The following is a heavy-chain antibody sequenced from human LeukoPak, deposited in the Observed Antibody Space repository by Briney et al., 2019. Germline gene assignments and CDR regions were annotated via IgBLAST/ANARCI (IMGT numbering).Heavy chain of an antibody. CDR2: IYYSGST. CDR1: GGSISSYY. CDR3: ARGSRGSTSERHLRYYYYYYMDV. D-gene: IGHD2-2*01. Sequence: SETLSLTCAVSGGSISSYYWSWIRQPPGKGLEWIGYIYYSGSTNYNPSLKSRVTISVDTSKNQFSLKLSSVTAADTAVYYCARGSRGSTSERHLRYYYYYYMDVWGKGTTVTVSS. J-gene: IGHJ6*03. V-gene: IGHV4-59*01.